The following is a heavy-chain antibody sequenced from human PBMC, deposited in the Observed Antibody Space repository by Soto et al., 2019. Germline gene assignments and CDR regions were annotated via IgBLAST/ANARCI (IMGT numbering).Heavy chain of an antibody. V-gene: IGHV3-72*01. Sequence: EVQLVESGGGLVQPGGSLRLSCAASGFTFSDHYIDWVRQAPGKGLEWVGRSRNKANNYTTEYAASVKGRFTISRDESKDSLYLQINSLNTEDTAVYYCARMATRYAYAYWGQGTLVTVSS. CDR3: ARMATRYAYAY. D-gene: IGHD5-12*01. CDR2: SRNKANNYTT. CDR1: GFTFSDHY. J-gene: IGHJ4*02.